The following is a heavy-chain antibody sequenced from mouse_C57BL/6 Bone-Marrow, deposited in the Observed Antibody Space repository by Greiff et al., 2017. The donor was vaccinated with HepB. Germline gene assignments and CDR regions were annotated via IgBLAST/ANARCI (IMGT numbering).Heavy chain of an antibody. Sequence: EVKLMESGGDLVKPGGSLKLSCAASGFTFSSYGMSWVRQTPDKRLEWVATISSGGSYTYYPDSVKGRFTISRDNAKNTLYPQMSSLKSEDTAMYYCARHYGSSYGYFDYWGQGTTLTVSS. CDR3: ARHYGSSYGYFDY. V-gene: IGHV5-6*01. CDR2: ISSGGSYT. D-gene: IGHD1-1*01. J-gene: IGHJ2*01. CDR1: GFTFSSYG.